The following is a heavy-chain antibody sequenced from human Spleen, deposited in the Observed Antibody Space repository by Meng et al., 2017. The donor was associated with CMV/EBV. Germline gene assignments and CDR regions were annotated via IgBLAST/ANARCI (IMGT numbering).Heavy chain of an antibody. CDR2: ITASGGST. CDR1: GFTFSSYW. V-gene: IGHV3-23*01. J-gene: IGHJ4*02. Sequence: GGSLRLSCAASGFTFSSYWMSWVRQPPGRGLAWVSAITASGGSTYYADSVKGRFTVSRDNSKNTLYLQMNSLRAEDTAVYYCAKAFSASWYREYYDDWGQGTLVTVSS. CDR3: AKAFSASWYREYYDD. D-gene: IGHD6-13*01.